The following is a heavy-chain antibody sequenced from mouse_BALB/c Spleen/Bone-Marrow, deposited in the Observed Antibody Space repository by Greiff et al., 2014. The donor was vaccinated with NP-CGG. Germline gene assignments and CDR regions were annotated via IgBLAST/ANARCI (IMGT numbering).Heavy chain of an antibody. CDR3: ARFRCDWYFDV. J-gene: IGHJ1*01. D-gene: IGHD2-14*01. Sequence: EVQLQQSGPELAKPGASVKISCKASGYTFTDYNMHWVKQSHGKSLEWIGYIYPYNGGTGYNQKFKSKATLTVDNSSSTAYMELRSLTSEDSAVYYCARFRCDWYFDVWGAGTTVTVSS. CDR2: IYPYNGGT. V-gene: IGHV1S29*02. CDR1: GYTFTDYN.